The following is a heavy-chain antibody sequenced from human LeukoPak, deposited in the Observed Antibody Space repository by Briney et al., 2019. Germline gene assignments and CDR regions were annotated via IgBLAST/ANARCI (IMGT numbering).Heavy chain of an antibody. V-gene: IGHV3-15*01. CDR1: GFTFKNAW. Sequence: PGGALRLSCAASGFTFKNAWMSWVRQAPGKGPEWVARIKDKGEGGTIDYAASVRGRFTISRDDSRDAVYLQMNSLIVDDSAVYYCTTDPRYWGQGTLVTVS. CDR2: IKDKGEGGTI. J-gene: IGHJ4*02. CDR3: TTDPRY.